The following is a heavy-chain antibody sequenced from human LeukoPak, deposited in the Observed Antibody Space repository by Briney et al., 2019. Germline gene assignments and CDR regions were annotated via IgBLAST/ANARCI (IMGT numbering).Heavy chain of an antibody. CDR1: GFTFRSYW. V-gene: IGHV3-74*01. D-gene: IGHD3-3*01. J-gene: IGHJ1*01. CDR3: ARAPSEIGGYYPEYFRH. Sequence: QTGGSLRLSCAASGFTFRSYWMHWVRQAPGKGLVWVSRIKSDGSTNYADSVKGRFTISRDNAKNTLSLQMNSLRAEDTGVYYCARAPSEIGGYYPEYFRHWGQGTLVTVSS. CDR2: IKSDGST.